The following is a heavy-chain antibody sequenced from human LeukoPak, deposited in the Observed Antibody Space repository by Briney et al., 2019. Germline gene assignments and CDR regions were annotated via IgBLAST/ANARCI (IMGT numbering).Heavy chain of an antibody. D-gene: IGHD5-12*01. V-gene: IGHV3-23*01. CDR1: GVTFSSYA. CDR2: ISGSGGST. Sequence: PGGSLRLSCAASGVTFSSYAMSWVRQAPGKGLEWVSAISGSGGSTYYADSVKGRFTISRDNSKHTLYLQMNSLRAEDTAVYYCANPTILHYFDYWGQGTLVTVSS. CDR3: ANPTILHYFDY. J-gene: IGHJ4*02.